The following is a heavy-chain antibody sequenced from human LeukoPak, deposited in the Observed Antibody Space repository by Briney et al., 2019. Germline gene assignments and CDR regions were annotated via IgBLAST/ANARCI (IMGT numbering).Heavy chain of an antibody. J-gene: IGHJ4*02. CDR1: GGSISSSNW. D-gene: IGHD3-22*01. Sequence: KPSGTLSLTCAVSGGSISSSNWWSWVRQPPGKGLEWIGEIYHSGSTNYNPSLKSRVTISVDKSKNQFSLKLSSMTAADTAVYYCAGEGGYPYYFDYWGQGTLVTVSS. CDR2: IYHSGST. V-gene: IGHV4-4*02. CDR3: AGEGGYPYYFDY.